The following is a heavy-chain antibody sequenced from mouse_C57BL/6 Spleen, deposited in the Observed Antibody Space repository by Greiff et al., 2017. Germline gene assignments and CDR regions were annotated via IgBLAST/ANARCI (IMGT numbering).Heavy chain of an antibody. Sequence: EVKLVESGGDLVKPGGSLKLSCAASGFTFSSYGMSWVRQTPDKRLEWVATISSGGSYTYYPDSVKGRFTISRDNAKNTLYLQMSSLKSEDTAMYYCARRGNSAWFAYWGQGTLVTVSA. V-gene: IGHV5-6*02. J-gene: IGHJ3*01. D-gene: IGHD3-1*01. CDR2: ISSGGSYT. CDR1: GFTFSSYG. CDR3: ARRGNSAWFAY.